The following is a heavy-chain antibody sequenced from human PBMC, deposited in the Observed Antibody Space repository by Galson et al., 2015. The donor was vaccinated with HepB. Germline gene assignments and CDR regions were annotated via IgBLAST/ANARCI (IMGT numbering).Heavy chain of an antibody. D-gene: IGHD4/OR15-4a*01. V-gene: IGHV4-4*02. CDR2: NHHTDIT. Sequence: SETLSLTCAVPGDSISSGLWWTWVRQPPGKGLEWIGENHHTDITNYNSSLESRVTISIDKSKNQFFLSLNSATAADTAVYYCVGGVIMAEAAYFQYWGLGTLVTVSS. J-gene: IGHJ1*01. CDR1: GDSISSGLW. CDR3: VGGVIMAEAAYFQY.